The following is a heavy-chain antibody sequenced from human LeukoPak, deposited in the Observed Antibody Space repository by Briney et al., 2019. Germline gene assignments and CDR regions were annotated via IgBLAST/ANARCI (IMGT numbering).Heavy chain of an antibody. D-gene: IGHD6-19*01. V-gene: IGHV3-53*01. CDR1: GFTFSRCW. CDR3: TGSSGWYADFDY. CDR2: IYSGGST. Sequence: GGSLRLSCAASGFTFSRCWMTWVRQAPGKGLEWVSVIYSGGSTYYADSVKGRFTISRDNSKNTLYLQMNSLRAEDTAVYYCTGSSGWYADFDYWGQGTLVTVSS. J-gene: IGHJ4*02.